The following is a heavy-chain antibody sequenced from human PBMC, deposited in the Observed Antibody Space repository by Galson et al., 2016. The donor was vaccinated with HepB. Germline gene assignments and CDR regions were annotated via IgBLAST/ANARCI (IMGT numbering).Heavy chain of an antibody. CDR3: AKGSHGTSAFPRVFDP. Sequence: VRQAPGKGLEWVSSIGGSAISTYYADSMKGRFTISRDNSKNTLYLQMSSLTSEDTAVYYCAKGSHGTSAFPRVFDPWGQGTLVTVS. D-gene: IGHD2-2*01. CDR2: IGGSAIST. V-gene: IGHV3-23*01. J-gene: IGHJ5*02.